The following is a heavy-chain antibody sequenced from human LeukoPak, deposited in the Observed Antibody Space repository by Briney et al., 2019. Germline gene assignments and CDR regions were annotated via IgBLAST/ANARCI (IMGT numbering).Heavy chain of an antibody. CDR1: GFTFSSYW. CDR2: IKDDGSEK. J-gene: IGHJ4*02. Sequence: PGGSLRLSCAASGFTFSSYWMSWVRQAPGKGLEWVANIKDDGSEKYYVDSVKGRFTISRDNSKNTLYLQMNSLRAEDTAVYYCARGLYDSSGYYYFPHYWGQGTLVTVSS. CDR3: ARGLYDSSGYYYFPHY. D-gene: IGHD3-22*01. V-gene: IGHV3-7*01.